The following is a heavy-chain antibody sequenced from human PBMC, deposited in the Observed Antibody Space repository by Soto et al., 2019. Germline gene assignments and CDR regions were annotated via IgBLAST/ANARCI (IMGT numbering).Heavy chain of an antibody. J-gene: IGHJ5*02. V-gene: IGHV4-59*12. CDR2: INYSGST. D-gene: IGHD2-15*01. CDR1: GGSISSYY. CDR3: ARAYCSGGSCWAWSNWFDP. Sequence: PSETLSLTCTVSGGSISSYYWSWIRQPPGKGLEWIGYINYSGSTNYNPSLKSRVTISVDTSKNQFSLKLNSVTPEDTAVYYCARAYCSGGSCWAWSNWFDPWGQGTLVTVSS.